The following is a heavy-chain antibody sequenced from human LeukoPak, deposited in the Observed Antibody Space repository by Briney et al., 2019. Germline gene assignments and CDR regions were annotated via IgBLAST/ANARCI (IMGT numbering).Heavy chain of an antibody. Sequence: PSETLSLTCAVYGGSFSGYYWSWIRQAPGKGLEWIGEINHSGSTNYNPSLKSRVTISVDTSKNQFSLKLSSVTAADTAVYYCARRGHTFGGVIVGDYFDYWGQGTLVTVSS. V-gene: IGHV4-34*09. CDR2: INHSGST. CDR1: GGSFSGYY. CDR3: ARRGHTFGGVIVGDYFDY. D-gene: IGHD3-16*02. J-gene: IGHJ4*02.